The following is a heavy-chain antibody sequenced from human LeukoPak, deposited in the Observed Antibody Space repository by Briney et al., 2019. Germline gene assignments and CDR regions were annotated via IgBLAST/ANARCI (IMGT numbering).Heavy chain of an antibody. D-gene: IGHD3-10*01. CDR1: GFTVSSSY. J-gene: IGHJ4*02. V-gene: IGHV3-23*01. Sequence: GGSLRLSCAASGFTVSSSYMSWVRQAPGKGLEWVSAISGSGGSTYYADSVKGRFTISRDNSKNTLYLQMNSLRAEDTAVYYCAKGTLWFGELLIWGQGTLVTVSS. CDR2: ISGSGGST. CDR3: AKGTLWFGELLI.